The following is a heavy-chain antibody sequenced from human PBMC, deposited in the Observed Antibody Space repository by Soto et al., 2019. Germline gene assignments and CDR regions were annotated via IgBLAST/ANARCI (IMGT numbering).Heavy chain of an antibody. CDR2: ISSSSSYI. V-gene: IGHV3-21*01. CDR1: GFTFSSYS. D-gene: IGHD3-10*01. J-gene: IGHJ4*02. Sequence: EVQLVESGGGLVKPGGSLSLSCAASGFTFSSYSMNWVRQAPGKGLEWVSSISSSSSYIYYADSVKGRFTISRDNAKNSLYLQMNSLRAEDTAVYYCARERGWSYYNPYYFDYWGQGALVTVSS. CDR3: ARERGWSYYNPYYFDY.